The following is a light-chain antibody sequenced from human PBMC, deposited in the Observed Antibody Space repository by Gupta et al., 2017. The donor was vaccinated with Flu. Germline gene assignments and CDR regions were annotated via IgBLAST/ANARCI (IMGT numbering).Light chain of an antibody. CDR1: SSNIGSNN. V-gene: IGLV1-44*01. Sequence: VTISCSGSSSNIGSNNVNWYQQVPGTAPNLLIYGNSKRPSGVPDRFSGSKSGTSASLAISGLQSEDEADYYCAAWDDSLNGHYVFGTGTKVTAL. CDR2: GNS. J-gene: IGLJ1*01. CDR3: AAWDDSLNGHYV.